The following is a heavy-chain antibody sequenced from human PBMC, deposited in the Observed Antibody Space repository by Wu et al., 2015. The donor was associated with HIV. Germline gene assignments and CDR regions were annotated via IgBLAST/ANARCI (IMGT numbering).Heavy chain of an antibody. CDR2: TIPVFGTV. J-gene: IGHJ6*03. Sequence: QVQLVQSGAEVKKPGSSVKVSCKASGGTFNNYAVSWVWQAPGQGLEWMAGTIPVFGTVNYAQKFQGRVALSAGESSDTAYMELSRLTYEDTAVYYCARGGYSYGPQIYYYYYMDVWGKGTTVTVSS. D-gene: IGHD5-18*01. CDR3: ARGGYSYGPQIYYYYYMDV. CDR1: GGTFNNYA. V-gene: IGHV1-69*12.